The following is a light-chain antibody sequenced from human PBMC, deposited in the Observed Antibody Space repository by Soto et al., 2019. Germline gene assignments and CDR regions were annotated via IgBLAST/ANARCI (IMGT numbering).Light chain of an antibody. J-gene: IGKJ1*01. CDR3: QQYGSSRRT. CDR1: QTLDSDF. Sequence: EIVLTQSPGTLSLSPGGRATLSCRASQTLDSDFLVWYQHKPGQALRLLIYGASRRATGTPDRFTGSGSGTDFTLTISRLEPEDFAVYYCQQYGSSRRTFGQGTNVDIK. CDR2: GAS. V-gene: IGKV3-20*01.